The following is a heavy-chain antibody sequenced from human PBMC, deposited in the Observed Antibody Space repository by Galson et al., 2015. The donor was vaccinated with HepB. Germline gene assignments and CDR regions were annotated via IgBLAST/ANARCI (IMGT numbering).Heavy chain of an antibody. CDR2: TYYRSKWYN. V-gene: IGHV6-1*01. CDR3: ARGSGRYAMDV. J-gene: IGHJ6*02. D-gene: IGHD3-10*01. Sequence: CAISWDSVSSNSAAWYWIRHSPSGGLEWLGRTYYRSKWYNDYAVSEKSRVIINPDTSKNQFSLQVRFVSPDDSAGYYCARGSGRYAMDVWGQGTTVTVS. CDR1: WDSVSSNSAA.